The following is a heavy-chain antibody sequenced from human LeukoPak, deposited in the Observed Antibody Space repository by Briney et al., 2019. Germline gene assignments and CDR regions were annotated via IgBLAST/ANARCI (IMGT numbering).Heavy chain of an antibody. CDR2: TYYRSKWYN. V-gene: IGHV6-1*01. D-gene: IGHD2-21*02. J-gene: IGHJ3*02. Sequence: SQALSLTCAISGDSVSSNSAAWNWIRQSPSRGLEWLGRTYYRSKWYNDYAVSVKSRITINPDTSKNQFSLQLNSATPEDTAVYYCARDQLAYCGGDCYANHDAFDIWGQGTMVTVSS. CDR3: ARDQLAYCGGDCYANHDAFDI. CDR1: GDSVSSNSAA.